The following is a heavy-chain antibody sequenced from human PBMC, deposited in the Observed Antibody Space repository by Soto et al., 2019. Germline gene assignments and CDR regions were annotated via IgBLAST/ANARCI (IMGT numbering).Heavy chain of an antibody. D-gene: IGHD1-1*01. V-gene: IGHV1-2*02. Sequence: QVRLVQSGAEVKKPGASVKVTCKPSGYTFTDASIHWVRQAPGQGLEWLGWINPKNGGTNYAQKFQGRVTMTRDTSSSTAFMELSSLYSNDTAFYYCVREEGTERDFWGQATLVTVSS. J-gene: IGHJ4*02. CDR1: GYTFTDAS. CDR2: INPKNGGT. CDR3: VREEGTERDF.